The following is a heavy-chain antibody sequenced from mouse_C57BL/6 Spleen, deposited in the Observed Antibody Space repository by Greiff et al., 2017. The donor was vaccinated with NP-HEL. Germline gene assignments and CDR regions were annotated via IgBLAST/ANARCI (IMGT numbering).Heavy chain of an antibody. CDR1: GYSITSGYD. Sequence: EVKLQESGPGMVKPSQSLSLTRTVTGYSITSGYDWHWIRHFPGNKLEWMGYISYSGSTNYNPSLKSRISITHDTSKNHFFLKLNSVTTEDTATYYCARGPDYYGSSYWYFDVWGTGTTVTVSS. D-gene: IGHD1-1*01. V-gene: IGHV3-1*01. CDR3: ARGPDYYGSSYWYFDV. CDR2: ISYSGST. J-gene: IGHJ1*03.